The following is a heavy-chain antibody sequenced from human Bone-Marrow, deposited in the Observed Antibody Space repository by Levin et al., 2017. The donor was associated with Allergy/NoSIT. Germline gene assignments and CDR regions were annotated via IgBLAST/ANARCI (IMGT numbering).Heavy chain of an antibody. Sequence: SETLSRTCAVSGDSSSMSNWWSWVRQPPGPGLAWLGELSHRGSPPSNPSLPRRVTISVDKSKNQFFLKLRSVTAADTAGYDGARKRIHVGFDYGGQGTLVTVSS. D-gene: IGHD5-18*01. V-gene: IGHV4-4*02. CDR3: ARKRIHVGFDY. J-gene: IGHJ4*02. CDR1: GDSSSMSNW. CDR2: LSHRGSP.